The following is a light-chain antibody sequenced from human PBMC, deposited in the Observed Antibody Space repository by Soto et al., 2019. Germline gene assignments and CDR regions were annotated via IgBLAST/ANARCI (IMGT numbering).Light chain of an antibody. J-gene: IGKJ4*01. Sequence: DIQMTQSPSSLSASVGDRVTITCQASQDISNFLNWYQQTPGKASKLVIYDASTLQTGVPSRFRGSGFWTDFTFTIASLPPEDFGTYFCQQYENLPLTFGGGTTVEVK. CDR1: QDISNF. CDR3: QQYENLPLT. V-gene: IGKV1-33*01. CDR2: DAS.